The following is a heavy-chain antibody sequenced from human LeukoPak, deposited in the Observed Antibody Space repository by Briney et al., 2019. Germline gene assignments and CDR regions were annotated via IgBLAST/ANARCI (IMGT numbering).Heavy chain of an antibody. Sequence: GGSLRLSCAASGFTFSSYWMSWVRRAPGRGLEWVSGITGTTGDTNYADSVKGRFTISRDNSKNTLYLQMTSLRAEDTAIYYCAKERTPRWKRYDSYNEVSDIWGRGTMVSVSS. CDR1: GFTFSSYW. CDR3: AKERTPRWKRYDSYNEVSDI. D-gene: IGHD5-24*01. V-gene: IGHV3-23*01. J-gene: IGHJ3*02. CDR2: ITGTTGDT.